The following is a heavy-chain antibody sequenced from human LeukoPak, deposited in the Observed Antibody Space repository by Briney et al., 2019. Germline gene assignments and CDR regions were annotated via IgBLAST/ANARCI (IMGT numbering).Heavy chain of an antibody. D-gene: IGHD3-22*01. J-gene: IGHJ4*02. V-gene: IGHV3-30*04. Sequence: PGGSLRLSCAASGFTFSSYAMHWVRQAPGKGLEWVAVIAYGGSNKYYADSVKGRFTISRDNPKNTLYLQMNSLRAEDTAVYYCARGLAYYYDSSAYFLDYWGQGTLVTVSS. CDR1: GFTFSSYA. CDR3: ARGLAYYYDSSAYFLDY. CDR2: IAYGGSNK.